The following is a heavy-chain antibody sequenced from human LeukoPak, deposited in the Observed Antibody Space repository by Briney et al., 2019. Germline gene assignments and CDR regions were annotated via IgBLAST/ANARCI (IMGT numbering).Heavy chain of an antibody. D-gene: IGHD3-10*01. CDR1: GGSFSGYY. V-gene: IGHV4-34*01. CDR3: ARAHAKYYGSGSPINWFDP. Sequence: SETLSLTCAVYGGSFSGYYWSWIRQPPGKGLEWIGEINHGGSTNYNPSLKSRVTISVDTSKNQFSLKLSSVTAADTAVYYCARAHAKYYGSGSPINWFDPWGQGTLVTVSS. J-gene: IGHJ5*02. CDR2: INHGGST.